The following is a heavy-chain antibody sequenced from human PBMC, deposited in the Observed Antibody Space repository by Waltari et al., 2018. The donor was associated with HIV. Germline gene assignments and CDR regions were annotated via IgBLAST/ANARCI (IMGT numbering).Heavy chain of an antibody. CDR1: GGSSSNYY. V-gene: IGHV4-34*02. J-gene: IGHJ4*02. CDR2: INHSGRT. Sequence: QVQLQQWGTGLLKPSETLSPTCAVHGGSSSNYYWSWIRQPPGKGLEWIAEINHSGRTNYNPSLKSRLTISVDTSKTQFSVKLTSVTAADTAVYFCARGQYGPGSREDYCGQGTLVTVAS. D-gene: IGHD3-10*01. CDR3: ARGQYGPGSREDY.